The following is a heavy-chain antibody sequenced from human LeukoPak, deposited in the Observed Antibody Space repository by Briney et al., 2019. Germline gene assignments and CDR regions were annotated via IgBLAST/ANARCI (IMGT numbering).Heavy chain of an antibody. CDR1: GGSISSYY. CDR3: ATLGGSTGWIVLD. J-gene: IGHJ4*02. V-gene: IGHV4-59*01. Sequence: TSETLSLTCTVSGGSISSYYWSWIRQPPGKGLEWIGYIYYSGSTNYNPSLKSRVSISVDTSKNQFSLKLGPVTAADTAVYYCATLGGSTGWIVLDWGRGTLVTVSS. D-gene: IGHD6-19*01. CDR2: IYYSGST.